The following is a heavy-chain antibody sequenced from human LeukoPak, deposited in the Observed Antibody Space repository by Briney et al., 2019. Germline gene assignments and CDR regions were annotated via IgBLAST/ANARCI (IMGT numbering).Heavy chain of an antibody. CDR2: ISGSGGST. V-gene: IGHV3-23*01. D-gene: IGHD2-21*02. CDR3: AKDHVPRPVVTAPDY. Sequence: GGSLRLSCAASGLTLSNYAMNWVRQAPGKGLEWVSGISGSGGSTYYADSAKGRFTISRDNSKNTLSLQMNSLRAEDTAVYYCAKDHVPRPVVTAPDYWGQGTLVTVSS. J-gene: IGHJ4*02. CDR1: GLTLSNYA.